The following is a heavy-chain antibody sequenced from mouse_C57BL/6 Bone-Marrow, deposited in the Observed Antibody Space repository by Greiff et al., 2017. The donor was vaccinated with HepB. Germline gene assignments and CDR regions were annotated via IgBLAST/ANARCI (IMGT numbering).Heavy chain of an antibody. CDR1: GFTFSSYA. CDR2: ISDGGSYT. D-gene: IGHD2-5*01. J-gene: IGHJ1*03. V-gene: IGHV5-4*01. CDR3: ARNYSNYGGYFDV. Sequence: EVHLVESGGGLVKPGGSLKLSCAASGFTFSSYAMSWVRQTPEKRLEWVATISDGGSYTYYPDNVKGRFTISRDNAKNNLYLQMSHLKSEDTAMYYCARNYSNYGGYFDVWGTGTTVTVSS.